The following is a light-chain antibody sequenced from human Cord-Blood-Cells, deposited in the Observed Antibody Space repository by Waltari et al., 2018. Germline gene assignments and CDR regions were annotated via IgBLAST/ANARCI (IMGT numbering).Light chain of an antibody. CDR1: SSDVGGYNY. V-gene: IGLV2-14*01. CDR3: SSYTSSSTLYV. Sequence: QSALTQPASVSGSPGQSITISCTGTSSDVGGYNYVSWYQQHPGKAPKPRIYEVSNRPSGVSNRFSGAKSGNTASLTISGRQAEVEADYYCSSYTSSSTLYVFGTGTKVTVL. CDR2: EVS. J-gene: IGLJ1*01.